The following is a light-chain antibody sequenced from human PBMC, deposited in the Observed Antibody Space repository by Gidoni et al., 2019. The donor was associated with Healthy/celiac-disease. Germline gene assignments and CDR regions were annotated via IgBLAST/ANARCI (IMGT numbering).Light chain of an antibody. Sequence: DILMTPPPSSLAASVGYRVTITCRANPSISSYLNWYQQKPGNAPKLLIYAASRLKSGVPSRFSGSGSGTDFTLTISRLQPEDFATYYCQQSYSTPTFGEXTKVEIK. V-gene: IGKV1-39*01. CDR3: QQSYSTPT. CDR2: AAS. J-gene: IGKJ1*01. CDR1: PSISSY.